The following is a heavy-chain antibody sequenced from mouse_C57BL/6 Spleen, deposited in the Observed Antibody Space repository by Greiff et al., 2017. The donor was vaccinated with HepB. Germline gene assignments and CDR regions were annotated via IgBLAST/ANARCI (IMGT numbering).Heavy chain of an antibody. D-gene: IGHD1-1*01. CDR2: IDPEDGET. CDR3: ARFTTDY. CDR1: GYTFTDHT. J-gene: IGHJ2*01. Sequence: EVQLQQSDAELVKPGASVKISCKVSGYTFTDHTIHWMKQRTEQGLEWIGRIDPEDGETKYAPKFQGKATITADTSSNTAYLQLSSLTSEDTAVYYCARFTTDYWGQGTTLTVSS. V-gene: IGHV14-2*01.